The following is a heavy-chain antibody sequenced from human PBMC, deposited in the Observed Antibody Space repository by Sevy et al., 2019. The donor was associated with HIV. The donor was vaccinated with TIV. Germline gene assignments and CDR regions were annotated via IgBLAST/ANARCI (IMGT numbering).Heavy chain of an antibody. CDR1: GYTFTSYG. CDR2: INTNTGNP. J-gene: IGHJ6*02. Sequence: ASVKVSCKASGYTFTSYGISWVRQAPGQGLEWMGWINTNTGNPTYAQGFTGRFVFSLDTSVSTAYLQISSLKAEDTAVYYCARTSRGIVVIPAAQHYYGMDVWGQGTTVTVSS. D-gene: IGHD2-2*01. V-gene: IGHV7-4-1*02. CDR3: ARTSRGIVVIPAAQHYYGMDV.